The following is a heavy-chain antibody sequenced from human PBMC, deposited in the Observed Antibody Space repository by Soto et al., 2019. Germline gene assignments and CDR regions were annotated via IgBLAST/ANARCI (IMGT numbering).Heavy chain of an antibody. CDR3: ANSGSSWLTPIDY. CDR2: ISGSGGST. J-gene: IGHJ4*02. Sequence: LRLSCAGSGFTVSNYAMSWVRQAPGKGLEWVSAISGSGGSTYYADSVKGRFTISRDNSKNTLYLQMNSLRAEDTAVYYCANSGSSWLTPIDYWGQGTLVTV. V-gene: IGHV3-23*01. D-gene: IGHD6-13*01. CDR1: GFTVSNYA.